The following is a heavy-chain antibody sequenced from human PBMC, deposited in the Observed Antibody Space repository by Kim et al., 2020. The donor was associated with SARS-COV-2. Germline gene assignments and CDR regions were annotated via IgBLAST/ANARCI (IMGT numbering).Heavy chain of an antibody. J-gene: IGHJ4*02. CDR3: AKNRGSDLKYWFDY. D-gene: IGHD1-26*01. V-gene: IGHV3-23*01. CDR2: IIGSGGTT. CDR1: GFTFTSA. Sequence: GGSLRLSCAASGFTFTSAMSWVRQAPGQGLEWVSTIIGSGGTTFYADSVKGRFTISRDNSKSTLFLRMNSLRDDDTALYYCAKNRGSDLKYWFDYWGQGSLVTVSS.